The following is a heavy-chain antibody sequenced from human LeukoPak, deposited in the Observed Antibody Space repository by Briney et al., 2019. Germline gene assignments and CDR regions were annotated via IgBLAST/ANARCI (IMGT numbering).Heavy chain of an antibody. CDR3: AKDSPQTSSQIYYFDY. J-gene: IGHJ4*02. CDR2: ISGSGGST. D-gene: IGHD6-13*01. CDR1: GFTFSSYA. Sequence: PGGSLRLSCAASGFTFSSYAMSWVRQAPGKGLEWGSAISGSGGSTYYADSVKGRFTISRDNSKNTLYLQMNSLRAEDTAVYYCAKDSPQTSSQIYYFDYWGQGTLVTVSS. V-gene: IGHV3-23*01.